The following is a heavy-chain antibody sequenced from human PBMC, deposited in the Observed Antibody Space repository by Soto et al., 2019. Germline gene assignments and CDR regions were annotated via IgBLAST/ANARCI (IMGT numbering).Heavy chain of an antibody. CDR2: ISGSGGST. V-gene: IGHV3-23*01. J-gene: IGHJ4*02. CDR1: GFTFSSYA. Sequence: GGSLRLSCAASGFTFSSYAMSWVRQAPGKGLEWVSAISGSGGSTYYADPVKGRFTISRDNSKNTLYLQMNSLRAEDTAVYYCAKDTTRELYYFDYWGQGTLVTVSS. D-gene: IGHD1-1*01. CDR3: AKDTTRELYYFDY.